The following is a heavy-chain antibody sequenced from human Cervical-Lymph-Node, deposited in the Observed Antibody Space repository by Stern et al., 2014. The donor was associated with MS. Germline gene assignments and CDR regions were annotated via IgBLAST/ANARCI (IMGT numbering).Heavy chain of an antibody. D-gene: IGHD6-13*01. Sequence: VQLEESGPGLVKPSETLSLTCTVSGGSISSYYWSWIRQPPGKGLEWIGYIYYSWSTNYNPSLKSRVTISVATSKNQFSLKLSSVTAADTAVYYCARYSSSWYLFDYWGQGTLVTVSA. CDR3: ARYSSSWYLFDY. CDR1: GGSISSYY. J-gene: IGHJ4*02. V-gene: IGHV4-59*01. CDR2: IYYSWST.